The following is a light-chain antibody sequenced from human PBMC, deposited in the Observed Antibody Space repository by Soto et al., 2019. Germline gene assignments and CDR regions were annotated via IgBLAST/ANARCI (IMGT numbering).Light chain of an antibody. J-gene: IGKJ4*01. CDR3: QQDNNWPRALT. CDR1: QSVSSN. CDR2: GAS. V-gene: IGKV3-15*01. Sequence: DIVITQSPAPLSVSPGERATFSCRASQSVSSNLAWYQQKPGQAPRLLIYGASTRATGIPARFSGSGSGTEFTLTISSLQSEDFAVYYCQQDNNWPRALTFGGGTKVDI.